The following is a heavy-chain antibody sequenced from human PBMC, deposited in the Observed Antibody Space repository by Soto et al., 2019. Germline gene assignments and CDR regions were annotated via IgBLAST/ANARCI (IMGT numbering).Heavy chain of an antibody. D-gene: IGHD4-17*01. CDR2: IIPIFGTA. J-gene: IGHJ6*01. CDR1: GGTFSSYA. V-gene: IGHV1-69*12. CDR3: ARVPSGAVRNYYGMDV. Sequence: QVQLVQSGAEVKKPGSSVMVSCKASGGTFSSYAISWVRQAPGQGLEWMGGIIPIFGTATYAQKFQGRVTITGDESTATAYRELGSLRSEGPAVYYCARVPSGAVRNYYGMDVWGPGTTVTVSS.